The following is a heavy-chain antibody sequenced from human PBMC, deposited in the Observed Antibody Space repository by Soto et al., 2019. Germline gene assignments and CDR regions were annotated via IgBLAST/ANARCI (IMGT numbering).Heavy chain of an antibody. CDR2: IGPESGAT. CDR3: GRGRSGQIVVFY. V-gene: IGHV1-2*02. D-gene: IGHD1-26*01. J-gene: IGHJ4*02. Sequence: ASVKVFCKASGYTFTGHYIHWVRQAPEQGPEWMGEIGPESGATRYAQRFQGRVTMTRDMSITTVYMELNNLSPDDTAVYYCGRGRSGQIVVFYWGQGTPVTVSS. CDR1: GYTFTGHY.